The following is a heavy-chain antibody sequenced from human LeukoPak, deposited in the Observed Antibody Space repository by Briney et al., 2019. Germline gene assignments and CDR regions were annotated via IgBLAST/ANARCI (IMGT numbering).Heavy chain of an antibody. Sequence: SETLSLTRTVSGGSISSSSYYWGWIRQPPGKGLEWIGSIYYSGSTYYNPSLKSRVTISVDTSKNQFSLKLSSVTAADTAVYYCARDQRYIYWGQGTLVTVSS. CDR3: ARDQRYIY. CDR2: IYYSGST. D-gene: IGHD3-9*01. CDR1: GGSISSSSYY. V-gene: IGHV4-39*07. J-gene: IGHJ4*02.